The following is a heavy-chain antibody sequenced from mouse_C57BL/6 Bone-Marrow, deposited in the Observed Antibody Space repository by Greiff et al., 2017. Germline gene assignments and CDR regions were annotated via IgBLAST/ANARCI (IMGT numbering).Heavy chain of an antibody. J-gene: IGHJ4*01. CDR2: INPDSSTI. CDR1: GIAFSRYW. Sequence: EVNVVESGGGLVQPGGSLKLSCAASGIAFSRYWMSWVRRAPGKGLEWIGEINPDSSTINYAPSLKDKFIISRDNAKNTLYLQMSKVRSEDTALYYCARGRVRRWYAMDYWGQGTSVTVSS. CDR3: ARGRVRRWYAMDY. D-gene: IGHD2-14*01. V-gene: IGHV4-1*01.